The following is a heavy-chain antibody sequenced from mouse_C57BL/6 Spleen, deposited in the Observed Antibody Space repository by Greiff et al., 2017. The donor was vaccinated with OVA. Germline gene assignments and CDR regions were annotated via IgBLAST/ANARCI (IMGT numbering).Heavy chain of an antibody. Sequence: QVQLQQSGPELVKPGASVKISCKASGYAFSSSWMNWVKQRPGKGLECIGRIYPGDGDTNYNGKFKGKATLTADKSSSTAYMQLSSLTSEDSAVYFCARRGIYYGNYDAMDYWGQGTSVTVSS. CDR2: IYPGDGDT. V-gene: IGHV1-82*01. D-gene: IGHD2-1*01. J-gene: IGHJ4*01. CDR1: GYAFSSSW. CDR3: ARRGIYYGNYDAMDY.